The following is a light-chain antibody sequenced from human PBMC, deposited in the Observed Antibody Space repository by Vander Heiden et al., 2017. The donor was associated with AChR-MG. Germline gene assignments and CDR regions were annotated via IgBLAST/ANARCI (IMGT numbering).Light chain of an antibody. CDR1: SNNVGNQG. CDR2: RNN. Sequence: QAGLTHPPSVSKGLRQTATLTCTGNSNNVGNQGAAWLQQHQGHPPNLLSYRNNNRPSGISERLSASRSGNTASLTITGLQPEDEADYYCSAWDSSLSAVVFGGGTKLTVL. V-gene: IGLV10-54*01. J-gene: IGLJ2*01. CDR3: SAWDSSLSAVV.